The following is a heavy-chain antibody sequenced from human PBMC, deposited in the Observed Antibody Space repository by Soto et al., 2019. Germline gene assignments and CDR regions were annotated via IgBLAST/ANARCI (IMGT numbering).Heavy chain of an antibody. J-gene: IGHJ6*02. Sequence: ETLSLTCAVYGGSFSGYYWSWIRQPPGKGLEWIGEINHSGSTNYNPSLKSRVTISVDTSKNQFSLKLSSVTAADTAVYYCARERRYLYYDSSGYRALLRSHYYYGMDVWGQGTTVTVSS. CDR1: GGSFSGYY. D-gene: IGHD3-22*01. CDR3: ARERRYLYYDSSGYRALLRSHYYYGMDV. V-gene: IGHV4-34*01. CDR2: INHSGST.